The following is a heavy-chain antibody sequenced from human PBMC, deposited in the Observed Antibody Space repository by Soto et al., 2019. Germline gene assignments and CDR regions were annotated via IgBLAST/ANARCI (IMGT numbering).Heavy chain of an antibody. D-gene: IGHD2-15*01. V-gene: IGHV3-21*01. CDR1: GFTFSSYS. Sequence: GGSLRLSCAASGFTFSSYSMNWVRQAPGKGLEWVSSISSSSSYIYYADSVKGRFTISRDNAKNSLYLQMNSLRAEDTAVYYCARDGEYCSGGSCYQSEFDYWGQGTLVTVSS. J-gene: IGHJ4*02. CDR2: ISSSSSYI. CDR3: ARDGEYCSGGSCYQSEFDY.